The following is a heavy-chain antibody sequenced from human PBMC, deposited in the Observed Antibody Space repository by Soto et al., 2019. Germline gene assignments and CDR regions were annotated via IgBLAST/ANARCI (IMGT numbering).Heavy chain of an antibody. D-gene: IGHD3-10*01. CDR1: GVTFTNFA. CDR2: ISHSGSST. J-gene: IGHJ5*02. CDR3: AKGSWVHHGSEGGNWLDP. V-gene: IGHV3-23*01. Sequence: EVQLLESGGGLVQPGGSLRLSCAASGVTFTNFAMNWVRQAPGKGLEWVAGISHSGSSTYYADSVKGRFTVSRDNSMDTLYLQLNSLRADDTAVYYCAKGSWVHHGSEGGNWLDPWGQGTLVTVYS.